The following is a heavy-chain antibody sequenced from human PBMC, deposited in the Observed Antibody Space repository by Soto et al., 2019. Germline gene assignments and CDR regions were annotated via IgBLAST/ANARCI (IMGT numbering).Heavy chain of an antibody. CDR1: GGSIVSSSSY. D-gene: IGHD1-26*01. Sequence: SETLSLTCTVSGGSIVSSSSYWVWIRQPPGKGLEWIANIYYSGSPYYNPSLKSRVTISVDTSKNQFSPKLSSVTAADTAVYYCATPTIVGATGYYYGMDVWGQGTTVTVSS. CDR2: IYYSGSP. J-gene: IGHJ6*02. V-gene: IGHV4-39*01. CDR3: ATPTIVGATGYYYGMDV.